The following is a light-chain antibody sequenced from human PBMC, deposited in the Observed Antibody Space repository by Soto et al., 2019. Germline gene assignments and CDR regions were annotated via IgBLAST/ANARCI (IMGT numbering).Light chain of an antibody. CDR3: RSCTISSNLHV. Sequence: QSALTQPASVPGSPGQSITISCTGTSRDVGGNNYVSGYQQHPGKAPKLLIYDVTTRPSGVSNLFSGSKSGNTSSLTISGLQADDEADDFFRSCTISSNLHVFGTGTKVTVL. CDR2: DVT. CDR1: SRDVGGNNY. V-gene: IGLV2-14*03. J-gene: IGLJ1*01.